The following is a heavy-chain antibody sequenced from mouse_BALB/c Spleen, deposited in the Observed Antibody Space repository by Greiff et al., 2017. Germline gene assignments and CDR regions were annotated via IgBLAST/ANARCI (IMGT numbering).Heavy chain of an antibody. J-gene: IGHJ4*01. CDR1: GFAFSSYD. CDR2: ISSGGGST. V-gene: IGHV5-12-1*01. Sequence: EVQGVESGGGLVKPGGSLKLSCAASGFAFSSYDMSWVRQTPEKRLEWVAYISSGGGSTYYPDTVKGRFTISRDNAKNTLYLQMSSLKSEDTAMYYCARQGAAMDYWGQGTSVTVSS. CDR3: ARQGAAMDY.